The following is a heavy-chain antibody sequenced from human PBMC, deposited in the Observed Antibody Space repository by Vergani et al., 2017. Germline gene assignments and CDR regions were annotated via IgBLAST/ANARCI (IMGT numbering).Heavy chain of an antibody. J-gene: IGHJ6*02. CDR2: INPTGGST. CDR1: GYTFINYY. Sequence: QVQLVQSGAEVKKPGASVNVSCKTSGYTFINYYIHWVRQAPGQGLEWMGIINPTGGSTNYAQKFQGRVTMTRDTSTSTVYMDLSSLTSEDTAVYYCARDLGRELLWFGDLQHGLDVLCQGTTVTVSS. V-gene: IGHV1-46*03. D-gene: IGHD3-10*01. CDR3: ARDLGRELLWFGDLQHGLDV.